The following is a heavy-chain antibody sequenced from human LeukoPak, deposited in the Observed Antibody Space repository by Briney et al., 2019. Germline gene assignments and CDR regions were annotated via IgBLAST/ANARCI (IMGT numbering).Heavy chain of an antibody. CDR1: GGSFSGYY. CDR3: ASRVADDYRGYYYYYYGMDV. J-gene: IGHJ6*02. D-gene: IGHD5-12*01. V-gene: IGHV4-34*01. CDR2: INHSGST. Sequence: PSETLSLTCAVYGGSFSGYYWSWIRRPPGKGLEWIGEINHSGSTNYNPSLKSRVTISVDTSKNQFSLKLSSVTAADTAVYYCASRVADDYRGYYYYYYGMDVWGQGTTVTVSS.